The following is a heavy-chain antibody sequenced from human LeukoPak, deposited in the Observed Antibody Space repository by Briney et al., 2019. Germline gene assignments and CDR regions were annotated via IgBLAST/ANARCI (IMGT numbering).Heavy chain of an antibody. CDR3: ARYGIAAAGTRPLFDY. J-gene: IGHJ4*02. V-gene: IGHV1-69*13. CDR1: GGTFSSYA. Sequence: ASVKVSCKASGGTFSSYAISWVRQAPGQGLEWMGGIIPIFGTANYAQKFQGRVTITADESTSTAYMELSSLRSEDTAVYYCARYGIAAAGTRPLFDYWGQGTLVTVSS. CDR2: IIPIFGTA. D-gene: IGHD6-13*01.